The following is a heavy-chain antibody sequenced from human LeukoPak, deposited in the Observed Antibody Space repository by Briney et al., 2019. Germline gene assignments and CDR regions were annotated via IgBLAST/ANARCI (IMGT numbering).Heavy chain of an antibody. J-gene: IGHJ4*02. CDR1: GFTASSNY. D-gene: IGHD3-10*01. CDR3: ARDRYYIFDY. V-gene: IGHV3-74*01. Sequence: GGSLRLSCAASGFTASSNYMNWVRQGPGKGLEWVSRITSDGSSTIYADSVKGRFTISRDNAKSTVYLQMNSLRAEDTAVYFCARDRYYIFDYWGQGAPVTVSS. CDR2: ITSDGSST.